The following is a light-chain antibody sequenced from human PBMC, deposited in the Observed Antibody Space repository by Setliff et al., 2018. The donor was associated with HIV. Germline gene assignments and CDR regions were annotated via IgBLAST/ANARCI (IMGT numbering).Light chain of an antibody. Sequence: VLTQPPSVSAAPGQKVTISCSGSSSNIGSNYVSWYQQLPGTAPKLLIYDNNKRPSGIPDRLSGSGSGTSATLGITGLQSGDEADYYCATWDSSLSAWVFGGGTKVTVL. V-gene: IGLV1-51*01. J-gene: IGLJ3*02. CDR1: SSNIGSNY. CDR3: ATWDSSLSAWV. CDR2: DNN.